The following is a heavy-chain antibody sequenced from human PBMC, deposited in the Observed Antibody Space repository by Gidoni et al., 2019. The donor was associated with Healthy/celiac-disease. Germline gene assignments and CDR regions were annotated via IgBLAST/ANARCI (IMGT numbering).Heavy chain of an antibody. CDR1: GFTFDDYA. V-gene: IGHV3-9*01. D-gene: IGHD2-15*01. Sequence: EVQLVESGGGLVQPGRSLRLSCAASGFTFDDYAMHWVRQAPGKGLEWVSGISWNSGSIGYADSVKGRFTISRDNAKNSLYLQMNSLRAEDTALYYCAKGSGGGTRDYIDYWGQGTLVTVSS. CDR2: ISWNSGSI. CDR3: AKGSGGGTRDYIDY. J-gene: IGHJ4*02.